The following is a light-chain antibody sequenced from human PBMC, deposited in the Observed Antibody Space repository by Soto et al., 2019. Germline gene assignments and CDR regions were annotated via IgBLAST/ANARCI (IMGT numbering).Light chain of an antibody. CDR2: GAS. CDR3: HQYGGSPPET. V-gene: IGKV3-20*01. CDR1: QSLSSSY. Sequence: EIVLTQSPGTLSLSPGERATLSCRASQSLSSSYLAWYQQKPGHPPRLLIYGASNRATGIPDRFSGSGSGTDFTLAISRLEPEDFAVYYCHQYGGSPPETFGQGTKV. J-gene: IGKJ1*01.